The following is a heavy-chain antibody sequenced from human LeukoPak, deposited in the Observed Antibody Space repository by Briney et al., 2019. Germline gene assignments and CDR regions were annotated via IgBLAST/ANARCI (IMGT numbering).Heavy chain of an antibody. CDR3: ASKVAGTNGFDY. V-gene: IGHV1-2*02. CDR1: GYTFTGYY. Sequence: ASVKVSCKASGYTFTGYYMHWARQAPGQGLEWMGWINPNSGGTNYAQKFQGRVTMTRDTSISTAYMELSRLRSDDTAVYYCASKVAGTNGFDYWGQGTLVTVSS. J-gene: IGHJ4*02. D-gene: IGHD6-19*01. CDR2: INPNSGGT.